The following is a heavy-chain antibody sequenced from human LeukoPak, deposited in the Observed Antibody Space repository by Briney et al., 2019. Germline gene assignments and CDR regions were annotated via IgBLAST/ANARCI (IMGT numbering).Heavy chain of an antibody. J-gene: IGHJ6*03. V-gene: IGHV1-2*02. CDR3: ARGCSSTSCYAPLYYYYMDV. CDR1: GYTFTDYF. D-gene: IGHD2-2*01. Sequence: ASVKVSCKASGYTFTDYFLHWVRQAPGQGLEWMGWINPNSGGTNYAQKFQGRVTMTRDTSISTAYMELSRLRSDDTAVYYCARGCSSTSCYAPLYYYYMDVWGKGTTVTVSS. CDR2: INPNSGGT.